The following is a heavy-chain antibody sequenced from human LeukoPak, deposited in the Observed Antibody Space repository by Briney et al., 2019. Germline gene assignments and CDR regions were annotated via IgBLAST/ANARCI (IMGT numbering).Heavy chain of an antibody. CDR1: GFTFSSYA. CDR2: ISYDGSNK. CDR3: ARSGGSSWYVGYFQH. D-gene: IGHD6-13*01. Sequence: PGRSLRLSCAASGFTFSSYAMHWVRQAPGKGLEWVAVISYDGSNKYYADSVKGRFTISRDNSKNTLYLQMNSLRAEDTAVYYCARSGGSSWYVGYFQHWGQGTLVTVSS. J-gene: IGHJ1*01. V-gene: IGHV3-30*14.